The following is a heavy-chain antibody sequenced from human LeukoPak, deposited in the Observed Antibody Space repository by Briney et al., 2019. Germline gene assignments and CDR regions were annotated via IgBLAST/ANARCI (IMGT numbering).Heavy chain of an antibody. CDR3: ARAQNDYVWGSYRYEFYYFDY. V-gene: IGHV4-39*01. D-gene: IGHD3-16*02. CDR2: IYYSGST. J-gene: IGHJ4*02. CDR1: GGSISSSSYY. Sequence: SETLSLTCTVSGGSISSSSYYWGWIRQPPGKGLEWIGSIYYSGSTYYNPSLKSRVTISVDTSKNQFSLKLSSVTAANTAVYYCARAQNDYVWGSYRYEFYYFDYWGQGTLVTVSS.